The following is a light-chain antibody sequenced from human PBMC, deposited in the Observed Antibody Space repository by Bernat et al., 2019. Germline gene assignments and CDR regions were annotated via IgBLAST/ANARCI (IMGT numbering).Light chain of an antibody. V-gene: IGKV3-20*01. Sequence: EIVLTQSPGTLSLSPGERATLSCRASQSVSSSYLAWYQQRPGQASRLVIYGASTRATGIPDRFSGSGSGTDFTLTISRLEPEDFAVYYCQQFGTSYFAFGEGTRLEIK. CDR1: QSVSSSY. CDR2: GAS. CDR3: QQFGTSYFA. J-gene: IGKJ5*01.